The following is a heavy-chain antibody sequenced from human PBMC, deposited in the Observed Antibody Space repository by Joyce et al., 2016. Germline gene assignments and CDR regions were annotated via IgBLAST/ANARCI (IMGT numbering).Heavy chain of an antibody. CDR3: ARGGYGSGNYRFYYGMDV. V-gene: IGHV1-8*01. CDR2: MNPNSGNT. D-gene: IGHD3-10*01. J-gene: IGHJ6*02. CDR1: GYSFTSYD. Sequence: QVQLVQSGAEVKKPGASVKVSCKASGYSFTSYDINWVRQATGQGLEWMGGMNPNSGNTGYAQKFQGRVTMTSNTSISTAYMELSSLRSEDTAVYYCARGGYGSGNYRFYYGMDVWGQGTTVTVSS.